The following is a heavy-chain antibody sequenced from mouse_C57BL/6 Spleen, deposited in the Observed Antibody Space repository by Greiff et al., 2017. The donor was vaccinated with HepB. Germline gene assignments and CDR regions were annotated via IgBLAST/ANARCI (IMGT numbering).Heavy chain of an antibody. Sequence: VQLQQSGAELVRPGASVKLSCKASGYTFTDYYINWVKQKPGQGLEWIARIYTGSGNTYYNEKFKGKSTLTAEKSSSTASMQLSSLTSEDSAVYFCAREEGYYDAMDYWGQGTSVTVAS. CDR2: IYTGSGNT. V-gene: IGHV1-76*01. CDR3: AREEGYYDAMDY. D-gene: IGHD1-1*02. CDR1: GYTFTDYY. J-gene: IGHJ4*01.